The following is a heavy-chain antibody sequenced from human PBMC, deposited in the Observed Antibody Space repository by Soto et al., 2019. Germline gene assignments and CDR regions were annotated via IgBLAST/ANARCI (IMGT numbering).Heavy chain of an antibody. J-gene: IGHJ4*02. V-gene: IGHV3-23*01. CDR3: AKKVNSGPGSQYFDY. Sequence: GGSLRLSCAASGFIFSSYSMSWVRQAPGKGLEWVSGFRTGGDDGTTYYADSVKGRFTISRDNSKNTLFLQMNSLRAEDMAIYYCAKKVNSGPGSQYFDYWGQGTLVTVS. CDR1: GFIFSSYS. CDR2: FRTGGDDGTT. D-gene: IGHD3-10*01.